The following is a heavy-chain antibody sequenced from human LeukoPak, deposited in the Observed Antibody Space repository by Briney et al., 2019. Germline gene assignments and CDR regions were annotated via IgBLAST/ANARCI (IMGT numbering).Heavy chain of an antibody. D-gene: IGHD1-7*01. CDR3: ASQTGTTPR. CDR2: ISHDVSNK. J-gene: IGHJ4*02. Sequence: PGGSLRLSCAASGFTFSSYGMHWVRQAQGKRLEWVAVISHDVSNKYYAASVTGRFSISRDNCKNTLYLQMNSLRVEDTAVYYCASQTGTTPRWGQGTLVTVSS. CDR1: GFTFSSYG. V-gene: IGHV3-30*03.